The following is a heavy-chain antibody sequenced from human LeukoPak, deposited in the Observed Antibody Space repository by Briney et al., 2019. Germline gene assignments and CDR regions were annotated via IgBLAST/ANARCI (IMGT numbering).Heavy chain of an antibody. CDR1: GAAMSSYY. Sequence: SETLSLTCIVSGAAMSSYYWSWIRQPPGKGLEWIGYIYYSENPNYNPSLKSRVTISVDMSKNQFSLKLSSVTAAVMAVYYCAMGYYYDSSGYALGYYGMDVWGQGTTVTVSS. D-gene: IGHD3-22*01. CDR2: IYYSENP. V-gene: IGHV4-59*08. CDR3: AMGYYYDSSGYALGYYGMDV. J-gene: IGHJ6*02.